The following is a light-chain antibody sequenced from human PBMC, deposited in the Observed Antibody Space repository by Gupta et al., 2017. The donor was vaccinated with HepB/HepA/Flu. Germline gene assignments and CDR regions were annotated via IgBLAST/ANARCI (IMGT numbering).Light chain of an antibody. V-gene: IGKV3-20*01. J-gene: IGKJ1*01. Sequence: VVSPSPAGTLSFPPEGSTTLSCRASEVVSSTYLSWHQQEPGQPPRLLIYGTSDTATPIPDRFSGSGSDTDFTLSIIKLEPEDFAVCYCHQNWGSVRTFGQGTKVEIK. CDR3: HQNWGSVRT. CDR1: EVVSSTY. CDR2: GTS.